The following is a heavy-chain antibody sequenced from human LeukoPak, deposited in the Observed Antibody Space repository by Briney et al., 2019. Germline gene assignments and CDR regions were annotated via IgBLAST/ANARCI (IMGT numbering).Heavy chain of an antibody. CDR1: VYIFSSYS. V-gene: IGHV1-18*01. CDR2: ISDYSGNT. CDR3: ARATGFGSGIAGARGAPKYYFDY. Sequence: GASVKLSYQPSVYIFSSYSICWVRQAPAQGLEWIGLISDYSGNTDSAQKLQGRLTMTTDTSTSTAYMELRSLRSDDTAVYYCARATGFGSGIAGARGAPKYYFDYWGQGTLVTVSS. D-gene: IGHD6-13*01. J-gene: IGHJ4*02.